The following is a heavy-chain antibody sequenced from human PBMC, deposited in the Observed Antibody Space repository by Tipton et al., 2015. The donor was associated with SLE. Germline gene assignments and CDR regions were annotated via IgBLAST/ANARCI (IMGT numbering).Heavy chain of an antibody. CDR3: ASWGPIVYYYYYMDV. CDR2: IYYSGST. CDR1: GGSISSYY. V-gene: IGHV4-59*12. D-gene: IGHD3-16*01. Sequence: TLSLTCTVSGGSISSYYWSWIRQPPGKGLEWIGYIYYSGSTNYNPSLKSRVTISVDTSKNQFSLKLSSVTAADTAVYYCASWGPIVYYYYYMDVWGKGTTVTVSS. J-gene: IGHJ6*03.